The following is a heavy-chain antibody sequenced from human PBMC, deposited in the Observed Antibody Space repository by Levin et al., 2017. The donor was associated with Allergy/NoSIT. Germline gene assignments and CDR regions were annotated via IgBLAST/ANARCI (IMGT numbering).Heavy chain of an antibody. D-gene: IGHD3-22*01. CDR2: ISSSSGTI. J-gene: IGHJ5*02. CDR1: GFTFSSYS. Sequence: GESLKISCAASGFTFSSYSMNWVRQAPGKGLEWVSYISSSSGTIYYADSVKGRFTISRDNAKNSLYLQMNSLRDEDTAVYYCARDLYYYDSSAPGPDNWFDPWGQGTLVTVSS. CDR3: ARDLYYYDSSAPGPDNWFDP. V-gene: IGHV3-48*02.